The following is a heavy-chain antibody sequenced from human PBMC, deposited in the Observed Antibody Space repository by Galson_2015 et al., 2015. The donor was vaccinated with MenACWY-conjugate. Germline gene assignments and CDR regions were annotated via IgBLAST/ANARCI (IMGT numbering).Heavy chain of an antibody. Sequence: ETLSLTCDVSGASICSSSNWWSWVRQPPGKGLEWIAEIYHDGSTNYDASLKSRLTISADKSKNQFSLKLTSVTAADTAVYYCAGGVSGKFHFDYWGQGALVTVSS. CDR3: AGGVSGKFHFDY. CDR1: GASICSSSNW. V-gene: IGHV4-4*02. J-gene: IGHJ4*02. CDR2: IYHDGST. D-gene: IGHD1-26*01.